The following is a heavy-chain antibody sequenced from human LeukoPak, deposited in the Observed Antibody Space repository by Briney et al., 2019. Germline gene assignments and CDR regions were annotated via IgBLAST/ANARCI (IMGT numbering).Heavy chain of an antibody. V-gene: IGHV3-11*05. CDR1: GFTFSDYY. D-gene: IGHD3-10*01. CDR3: ARAIGRVGSGNHYLDS. J-gene: IGHJ4*02. Sequence: GGSLRLSCAASGFTFSDYYMNWIRQAPGKGLEWVSYISWSSHYTNYADSVKGRFTISRDNAKNSLYLQMNSLRAEDTAVYYCARAIGRVGSGNHYLDSWGQGTLVTVSS. CDR2: ISWSSHYT.